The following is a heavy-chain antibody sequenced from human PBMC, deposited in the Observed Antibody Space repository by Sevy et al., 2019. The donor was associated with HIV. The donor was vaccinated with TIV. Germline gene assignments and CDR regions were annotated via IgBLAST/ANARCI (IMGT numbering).Heavy chain of an antibody. CDR2: ISESGTST. V-gene: IGHV3-23*01. CDR1: GFTFGSFA. Sequence: GGSLRLSCAVSGFTFGSFAMSWVRQAPGTGLEWVSAISESGTSTYYADSVRGRFTISRDNSKNTLYLQMNSLRAEDTSIYYCAKDILWLPYYLDYWGQGTLVTVSS. D-gene: IGHD3-10*01. CDR3: AKDILWLPYYLDY. J-gene: IGHJ4*02.